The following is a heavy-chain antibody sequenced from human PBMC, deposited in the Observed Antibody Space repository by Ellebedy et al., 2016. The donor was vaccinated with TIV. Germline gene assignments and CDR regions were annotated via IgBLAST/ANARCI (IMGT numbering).Heavy chain of an antibody. CDR1: GFTFSDYY. Sequence: GESLKISXAASGFTFSDYYMSWLRQAPGKGLEWVSYISSSGSTIYYADSVKGRFTISRDNAKNSLYLQMNSLRAEDTAVYYCARERGYYDSSDYFDYWGQGTLVTVSS. CDR2: ISSSGSTI. CDR3: ARERGYYDSSDYFDY. V-gene: IGHV3-11*01. J-gene: IGHJ4*02. D-gene: IGHD3-22*01.